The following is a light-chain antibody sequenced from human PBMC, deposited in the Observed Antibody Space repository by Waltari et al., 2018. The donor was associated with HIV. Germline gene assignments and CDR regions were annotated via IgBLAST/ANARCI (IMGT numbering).Light chain of an antibody. CDR2: KDS. J-gene: IGLJ1*01. CDR1: ALATPY. CDR3: QSTDSSGSYV. V-gene: IGLV3-25*03. Sequence: SYELKQPPSVSVSPGQTATITCSGDALATPYGFWYQQKAGHAPLVIIYKDSERPSGIPERISGSSSGTTVTLTIREVQPEDEADYYCQSTDSSGSYVFGSGTKVTVL.